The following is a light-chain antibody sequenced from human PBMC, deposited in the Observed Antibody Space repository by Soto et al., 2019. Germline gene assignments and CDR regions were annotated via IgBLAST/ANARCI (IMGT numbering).Light chain of an antibody. CDR1: QSVGSNF. J-gene: IGKJ1*01. Sequence: IVLTQSPGTLSLSPGERATLSCRASQSVGSNFLAWYQQKRGQAPRILIYAASNRPSGIPDRFSGSGSGSDFTLTISRLEPEEFAGYYCQQYGSPPWAFGQGTRVEI. CDR2: AAS. V-gene: IGKV3-20*01. CDR3: QQYGSPPWA.